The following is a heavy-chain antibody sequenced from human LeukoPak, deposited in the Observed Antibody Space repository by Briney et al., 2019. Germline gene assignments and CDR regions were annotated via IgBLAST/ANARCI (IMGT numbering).Heavy chain of an antibody. D-gene: IGHD3-16*01. CDR3: VRDDWGPGDH. Sequence: GGSLRLSCEASGFTFRNYWMSWVRQTPGAGLEWVANIKQDGSRQYYVDSVKGRFAISRDNAKNLLFLEMNSLRDEDTAIYYYVRDDWGPGDHWGQGTVVTVSS. CDR1: GFTFRNYW. V-gene: IGHV3-7*03. J-gene: IGHJ5*02. CDR2: IKQDGSRQ.